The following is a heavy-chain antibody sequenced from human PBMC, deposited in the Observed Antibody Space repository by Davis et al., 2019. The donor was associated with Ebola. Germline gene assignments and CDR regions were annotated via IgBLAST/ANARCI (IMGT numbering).Heavy chain of an antibody. J-gene: IGHJ5*02. D-gene: IGHD5-18*01. CDR3: ARTHTAMVTTNWFDP. Sequence: GSLRLSCAVSGGSISSSNWWSWVRQPPGKGLEWIGEINHSGSTNYNPSLKSRVTISVDTSKNQFSLKLSSVTAADTAVYYCARTHTAMVTTNWFDPWGQGTLVTVSS. CDR2: INHSGST. V-gene: IGHV4-4*02. CDR1: GGSISSSNW.